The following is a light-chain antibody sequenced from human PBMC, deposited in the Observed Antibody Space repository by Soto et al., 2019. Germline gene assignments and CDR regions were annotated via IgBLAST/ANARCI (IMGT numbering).Light chain of an antibody. CDR1: SSDVGAYNY. J-gene: IGLJ1*01. Sequence: QSVLTQPASVSGSPGQSITISCTGTSSDVGAYNYVSWYQQYPGKAPKLMIYGVTNRPSGVSNRFSGSKTGNTASLTISGLQAEDDADYYCFSHRAGDSHVFCNGTKVTV. CDR3: FSHRAGDSHV. CDR2: GVT. V-gene: IGLV2-14*01.